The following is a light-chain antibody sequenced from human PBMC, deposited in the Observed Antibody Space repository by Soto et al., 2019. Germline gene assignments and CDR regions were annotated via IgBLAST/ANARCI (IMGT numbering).Light chain of an antibody. Sequence: DIQMTQSPSTLSASVGDRVTITCRASQNIRTWLSWYQQKPGKAPNLLIFDASSLHSGVPSRFSGSGSGTEFTLTITSLQPEDFVTYYCQHYNPYSGPFGQVTKVDTK. CDR1: QNIRTW. CDR2: DAS. V-gene: IGKV1-5*01. CDR3: QHYNPYSGP. J-gene: IGKJ1*01.